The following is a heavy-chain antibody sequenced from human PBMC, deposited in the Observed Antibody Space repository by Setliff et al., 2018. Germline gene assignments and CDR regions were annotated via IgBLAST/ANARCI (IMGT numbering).Heavy chain of an antibody. V-gene: IGHV4-61*09. Sequence: PSETLSLTCNVSGGSISSRTYYWSWIRQPAGKGLEWIGHIYTSWSTNYNPSLKSRVTMSVDTTKNQFSLKLTSVTAADTAVYYCARGLEGEDYFYYMDVWGKGNTVTVSS. CDR1: GGSISSRTYY. CDR2: IYTSWST. CDR3: ARGLEGEDYFYYMDV. D-gene: IGHD2-21*01. J-gene: IGHJ6*03.